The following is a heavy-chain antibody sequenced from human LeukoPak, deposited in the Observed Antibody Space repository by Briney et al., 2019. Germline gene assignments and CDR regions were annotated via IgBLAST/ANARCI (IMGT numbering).Heavy chain of an antibody. CDR1: GGSISSGGYS. CDR2: IYHSGST. CDR3: ASSYYYDSSGPGLIPMFDP. Sequence: SETLSLTCTVSGGSISSGGYSWSWIRQPPGKGLEWIGYIYHSGSTYYNPSLKSRVTISVDRSKNQFSLKLSSVTAADTAVYYCASSYYYDSSGPGLIPMFDPWGQGTLVTVSS. V-gene: IGHV4-30-2*01. J-gene: IGHJ5*02. D-gene: IGHD3-22*01.